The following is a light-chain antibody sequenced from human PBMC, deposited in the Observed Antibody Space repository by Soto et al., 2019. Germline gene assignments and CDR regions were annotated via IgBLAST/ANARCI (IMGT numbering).Light chain of an antibody. V-gene: IGKV1-5*01. CDR1: GSIRTW. CDR3: QQYNNYPRT. CDR2: DAS. J-gene: IGKJ1*01. Sequence: DIQMTQSPTTLSASIGDRVTITCRASGSIRTWLAWYQHKPGKAPKFLIYDASTLQSGVPSRFSGSGSGTEFTHTISSLQPDDFATYYCQQYNNYPRTFGQGTKVEVK.